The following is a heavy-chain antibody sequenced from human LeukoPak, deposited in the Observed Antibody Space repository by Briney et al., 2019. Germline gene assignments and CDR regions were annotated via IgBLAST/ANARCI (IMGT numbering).Heavy chain of an antibody. CDR2: INHSGST. V-gene: IGHV4-34*01. D-gene: IGHD1-26*01. CDR1: GGSFSGYH. Sequence: PSETLSLTCAVYGGSFSGYHWSWIRQPPGKGLEWIGEINHSGSTNYNPSLKSRVTISVDTSKNQFSLKLSSVTAADTAVCYCARTWELRENAFDIWGQGTMVTVSS. CDR3: ARTWELRENAFDI. J-gene: IGHJ3*02.